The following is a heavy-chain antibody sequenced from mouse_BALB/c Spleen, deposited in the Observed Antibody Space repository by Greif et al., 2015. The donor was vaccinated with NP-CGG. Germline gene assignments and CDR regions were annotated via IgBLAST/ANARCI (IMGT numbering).Heavy chain of an antibody. Sequence: QVTLKECGPGILQPSQTLSLTCSFSGFSLSTYGIGVGWIRQPSGKGLEWLARIWWNDNKYYNTALKSRLTISKDTSNNQVFLKIASVDTADTATYYCARMGNTWFAYWGQGTLVTVSA. D-gene: IGHD2-1*01. CDR1: GFSLSTYGIG. CDR3: ARMGNTWFAY. J-gene: IGHJ3*01. CDR2: IWWNDNK. V-gene: IGHV8-11*01.